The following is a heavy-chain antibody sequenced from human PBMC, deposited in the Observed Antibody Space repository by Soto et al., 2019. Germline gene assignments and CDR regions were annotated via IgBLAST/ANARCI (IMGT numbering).Heavy chain of an antibody. CDR2: IIPMFGTA. Sequence: SLKVSCKASGDTFSIYAINWVRQAPGQGLEWMGGIIPMFGTANYAQKFKGRVTITAGESTSTVYMELSSLRSEDTAVYYCARVGPAHYYDSSGYYSPLDYWGQGTLVTVSS. J-gene: IGHJ4*02. CDR1: GDTFSIYA. CDR3: ARVGPAHYYDSSGYYSPLDY. V-gene: IGHV1-69*13. D-gene: IGHD3-22*01.